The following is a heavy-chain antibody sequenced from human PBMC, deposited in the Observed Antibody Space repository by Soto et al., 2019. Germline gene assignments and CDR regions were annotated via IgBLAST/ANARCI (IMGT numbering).Heavy chain of an antibody. D-gene: IGHD4-17*01. V-gene: IGHV3-30-3*01. CDR3: ARARGPYGDPTYTWDMDV. J-gene: IGHJ6*02. CDR1: GFTFSSYA. Sequence: GGSLRLSCAASGFTFSSYAMHWVRQAPGKGLEWVAVISYDGSNKYYADSVKGRFTISRDNSKNTLYLQMNSLRAEDTAVYYCARARGPYGDPTYTWDMDVWGQGTTVTVSS. CDR2: ISYDGSNK.